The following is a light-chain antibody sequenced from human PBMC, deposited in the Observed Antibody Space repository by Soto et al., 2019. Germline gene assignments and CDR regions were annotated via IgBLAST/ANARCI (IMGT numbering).Light chain of an antibody. J-gene: IGLJ1*01. Sequence: QSVLIQPPSVSGSPGRSITISCTGTSSDVGSYNYVSWYQHHPGKAPKLIIYDVTNRPSGVSNPFSGSKSGNTASLTISGLQPEDEADYYCSSYTTSNTRQIVFGTGTKVTVL. CDR1: SSDVGSYNY. V-gene: IGLV2-14*03. CDR2: DVT. CDR3: SSYTTSNTRQIV.